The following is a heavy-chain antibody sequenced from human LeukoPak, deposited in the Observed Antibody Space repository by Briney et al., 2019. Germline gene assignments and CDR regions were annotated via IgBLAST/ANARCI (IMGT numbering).Heavy chain of an antibody. CDR3: ARRKYYYGSGSYPWDY. V-gene: IGHV4-38-2*01. Sequence: NPSETLSLTCAVSGDSISSGYYWGWIRQPPGKGLEWIGSIYHSGSTYYNPSLKSRVTISVDTSKNQFSLKLSSVTAADTAVYYCARRKYYYGSGSYPWDYWGQGTLVTVSS. D-gene: IGHD3-10*01. CDR1: GDSISSGYY. CDR2: IYHSGST. J-gene: IGHJ4*02.